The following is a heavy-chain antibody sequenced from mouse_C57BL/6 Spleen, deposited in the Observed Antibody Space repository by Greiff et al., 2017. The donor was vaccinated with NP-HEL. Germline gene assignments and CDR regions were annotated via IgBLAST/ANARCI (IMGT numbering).Heavy chain of an antibody. CDR2: IYPGDGDT. CDR1: GYAFSSSW. V-gene: IGHV1-82*01. Sequence: QVQLQQSGPELVKPGASVKISCKASGYAFSSSWMNWVKQRPGKGLEWIGRIYPGDGDTNYNGKFKGKATLTADKSSSTAYMQLSSLTSEDSAVYFCARRGQLRSPLGYWGQGTTLTVSS. J-gene: IGHJ2*01. D-gene: IGHD3-2*02. CDR3: ARRGQLRSPLGY.